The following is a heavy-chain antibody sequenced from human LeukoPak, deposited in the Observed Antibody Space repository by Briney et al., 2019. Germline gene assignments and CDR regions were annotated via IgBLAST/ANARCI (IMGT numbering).Heavy chain of an antibody. V-gene: IGHV3-21*01. CDR1: GFTFSSYS. Sequence: SGGSLRLSCAASGFTFSSYSMNWVRQAPGKGLEWVSSISSSSSYIYYADSVKGRFTISRDNAKNSLYLQMNSLRAEDTAVYYCARGGGERIAINYWGQGTLVTVSS. J-gene: IGHJ4*02. CDR2: ISSSSSYI. D-gene: IGHD6-13*01. CDR3: ARGGGERIAINY.